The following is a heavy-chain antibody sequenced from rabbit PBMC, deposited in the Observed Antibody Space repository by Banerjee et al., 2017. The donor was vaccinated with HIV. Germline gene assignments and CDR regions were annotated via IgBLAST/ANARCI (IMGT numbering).Heavy chain of an antibody. CDR1: GIDLSSDYY. Sequence: QQQLEESGGGLVKPGGTLTLTCKASGIDLSSDYYMCWVRQAPGKGLELIACIFTNRGSSWYATWVNGRFTISKTSSTTVTLQMTSLTAADTATYFYARGLDGYGYATSRLDLWGPGTLVTVS. CDR3: ARGLDGYGYATSRLDL. V-gene: IGHV1S43*01. D-gene: IGHD6-1*01. J-gene: IGHJ3*01. CDR2: IFTNRGSS.